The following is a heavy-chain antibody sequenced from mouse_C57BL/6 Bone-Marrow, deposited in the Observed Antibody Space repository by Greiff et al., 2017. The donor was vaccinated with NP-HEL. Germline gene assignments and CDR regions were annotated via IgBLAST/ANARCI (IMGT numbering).Heavy chain of an antibody. CDR3: ARYLNWVYYFDY. D-gene: IGHD4-1*02. J-gene: IGHJ2*01. V-gene: IGHV1-4*01. CDR2: INPSSGYT. Sequence: QVQLQQSGAELARPGASVKMSCKASGYTFTSYTMHWVKQRPGQGLEWIGYINPSSGYTKYNQKFKDKATLTADKSSSTAYMQLSSLTSEDSAVYYCARYLNWVYYFDYWGQGTTLTVSS. CDR1: GYTFTSYT.